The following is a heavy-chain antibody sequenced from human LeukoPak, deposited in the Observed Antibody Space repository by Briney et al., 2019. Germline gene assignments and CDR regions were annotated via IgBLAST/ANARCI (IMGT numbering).Heavy chain of an antibody. CDR2: IYSGGST. V-gene: IGHV3-66*01. CDR3: ASGWFGELTLGY. D-gene: IGHD3-10*01. CDR1: GFTVSSNY. Sequence: PGGSLRLSCAASGFTVSSNYMSWVRQAPGKGLEWVSVIYSGGSTYYADSVKGRFTISRDNSKNTLYLQMNSLKAEDTAVYYCASGWFGELTLGYWGQGTLVTVSS. J-gene: IGHJ4*02.